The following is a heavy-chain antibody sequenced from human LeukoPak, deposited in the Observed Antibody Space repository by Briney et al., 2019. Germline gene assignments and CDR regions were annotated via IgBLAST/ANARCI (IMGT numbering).Heavy chain of an antibody. D-gene: IGHD6-19*01. V-gene: IGHV4-39*01. J-gene: IGHJ4*02. CDR2: LYYSGTT. Sequence: PSETLSLTCTVSGGSISSRNYYWGWIRQPPGKGLEWIGSLYYSGTTYSNPSLKTRVTISVDTSKNQFSLKLASVTAADTAVYYCARRQWLESSHFDYWGQGTLVTVSS. CDR1: GGSISSRNYY. CDR3: ARRQWLESSHFDY.